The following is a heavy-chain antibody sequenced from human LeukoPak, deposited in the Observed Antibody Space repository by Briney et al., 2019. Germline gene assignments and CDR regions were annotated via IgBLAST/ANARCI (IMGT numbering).Heavy chain of an antibody. D-gene: IGHD3-3*01. CDR3: ASWEWFLSHY. CDR1: GFTFSSYS. V-gene: IGHV3-21*01. Sequence: GGSLRLSCAASGFTFSSYSMNWDRQAPGKGLEWVSSISSSSSYIYYADSVKGRFTISRDNAKNSLYLQMNSLRAEDTAVYYCASWEWFLSHYWGQGTLVTVSS. J-gene: IGHJ4*02. CDR2: ISSSSSYI.